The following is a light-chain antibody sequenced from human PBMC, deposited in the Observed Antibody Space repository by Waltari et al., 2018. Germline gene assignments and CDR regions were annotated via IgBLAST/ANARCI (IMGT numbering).Light chain of an antibody. CDR1: QNINSF. V-gene: IGKV1-39*01. CDR2: AAS. CDR3: QQSYSTWT. J-gene: IGKJ1*01. Sequence: DIQMTQSPSSLSASVGDRVTITCRASQNINSFLNLYQQKPGRAPKLLIYAASSLHSGVPSRFSGSGSGTDYTLTISSLQPEDFATYYCQQSYSTWTSGHGTKVEI.